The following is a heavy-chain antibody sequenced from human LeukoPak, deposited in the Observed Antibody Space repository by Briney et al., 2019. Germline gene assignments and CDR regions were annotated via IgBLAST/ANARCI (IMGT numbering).Heavy chain of an antibody. J-gene: IGHJ6*02. Sequence: PERSLRLSCAASGFTFSGHAMNWVRQAPGKGLEWVSYISHDGTKKYYADSVKGRFTISRDNSKNTLFLQMSSLRAEDRAVYYCAKVLQYYYYGMDVWGQGTTVTVSS. V-gene: IGHV3-30-3*01. CDR1: GFTFSGHA. D-gene: IGHD5-24*01. CDR3: AKVLQYYYYGMDV. CDR2: ISHDGTKK.